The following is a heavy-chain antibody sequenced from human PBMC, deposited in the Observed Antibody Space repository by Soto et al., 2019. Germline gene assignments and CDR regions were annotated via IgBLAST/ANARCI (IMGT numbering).Heavy chain of an antibody. CDR1: GGSISSGGYY. J-gene: IGHJ6*02. D-gene: IGHD3-10*01. V-gene: IGHV4-31*03. CDR2: IYYSGST. CDR3: ARDSPYGSGSYYYGMDV. Sequence: SETLSLTCTVSGGSISSGGYYWSWIRQHPGKGLEWIGYIYYSGSTYYNPSLKSRVTISVDTSKNQFSLKLSSVTAADTAVYYCARDSPYGSGSYYYGMDVWGQGTTVTVSS.